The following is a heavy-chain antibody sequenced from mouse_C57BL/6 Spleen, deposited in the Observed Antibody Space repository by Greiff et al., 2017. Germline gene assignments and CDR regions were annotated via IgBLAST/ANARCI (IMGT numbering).Heavy chain of an antibody. CDR1: GYTFTSYW. CDR2: IEPSDSYT. CDR3: ARGGLDYDRTWFAY. D-gene: IGHD2-4*01. J-gene: IGHJ3*01. Sequence: QVQLQQPGAELVMPGASVKLSCKASGYTFTSYWMHWVKQRPGQGLEWIGEIEPSDSYTNYNQKFKGKSTLTVDKSTSTAYMQLSSLTSEDSAVYYCARGGLDYDRTWFAYWGQGTLVTVSA. V-gene: IGHV1-69*01.